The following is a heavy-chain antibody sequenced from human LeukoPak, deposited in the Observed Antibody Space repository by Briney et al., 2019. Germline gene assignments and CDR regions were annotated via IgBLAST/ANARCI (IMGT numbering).Heavy chain of an antibody. CDR2: IYSGGNT. CDR3: ARIYCSGGSCYSGLDY. Sequence: GGSLRLSCAAPGLTVSSYHMTWVRQAPGKGLEWVSVIYSGGNTFFADSVKGRFTISRDNSKKTLYLQMNSLRVEDTAVYYCARIYCSGGSCYSGLDYWGQGTLVTVSS. D-gene: IGHD2-15*01. J-gene: IGHJ4*02. CDR1: GLTVSSYH. V-gene: IGHV3-66*01.